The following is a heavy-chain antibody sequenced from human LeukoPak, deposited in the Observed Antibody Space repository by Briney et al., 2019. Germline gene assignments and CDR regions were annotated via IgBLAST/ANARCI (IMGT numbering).Heavy chain of an antibody. D-gene: IGHD6-19*01. CDR3: AKSSDIAVAAQIDY. CDR2: ISWDGGST. J-gene: IGHJ4*02. Sequence: PRGSLRLSCAAPGFTFDDYSMHWVRHAPGKGLEWVSLISWDGGSTYYADSVKGRFTISRDNSKNSLYLQMNSLRTEDTALYYCAKSSDIAVAAQIDYWGQGTLVTASS. V-gene: IGHV3-43*01. CDR1: GFTFDDYS.